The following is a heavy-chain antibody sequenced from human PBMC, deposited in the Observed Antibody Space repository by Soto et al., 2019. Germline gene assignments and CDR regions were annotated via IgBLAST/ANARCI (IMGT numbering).Heavy chain of an antibody. CDR1: GDSISSYY. J-gene: IGHJ4*02. CDR3: ALRSMAVVPEY. D-gene: IGHD3-22*01. CDR2: LYYGRSA. V-gene: IGHV4-59*01. Sequence: QVQLQESGPGLVKPSETLSLTCAVSGDSISSYYCMWIRQPPGKGLESIGYLYYGRSANYNPSLTSRVTLSVNTSTNQCSLTLSSITAADTAVYYCALRSMAVVPEYWGQGTLVTVSS.